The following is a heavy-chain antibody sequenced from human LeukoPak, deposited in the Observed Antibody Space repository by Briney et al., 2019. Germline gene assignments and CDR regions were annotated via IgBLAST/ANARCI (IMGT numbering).Heavy chain of an antibody. J-gene: IGHJ4*02. V-gene: IGHV1-69*04. Sequence: GSSVKVSCKASGGTFSSYAISWVRQAPGQGLEWMGRIIPILGIANYAQKFQGRVTITADKSTSTAYMELSSLRSEDTAVYYCARGGFGDSSGPFDYWGQGTLVTVSS. CDR1: GGTFSSYA. CDR2: IIPILGIA. CDR3: ARGGFGDSSGPFDY. D-gene: IGHD3-22*01.